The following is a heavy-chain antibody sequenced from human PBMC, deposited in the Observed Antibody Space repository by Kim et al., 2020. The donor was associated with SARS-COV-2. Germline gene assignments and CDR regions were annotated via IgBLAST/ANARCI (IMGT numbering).Heavy chain of an antibody. D-gene: IGHD3-9*01. CDR3: ATTKPWLTPNWFDP. J-gene: IGHJ5*02. CDR2: FDPEDGET. V-gene: IGHV1-24*01. CDR1: GYTLIELS. Sequence: ASVKVSCKVSGYTLIELSLHWVRQAPGKGLEWMGGFDPEDGETIYAQKFQGRVTMTEDTSTDIAHMELSSLRSEDTAVYYCATTKPWLTPNWFDPWGQGTLVTVSS.